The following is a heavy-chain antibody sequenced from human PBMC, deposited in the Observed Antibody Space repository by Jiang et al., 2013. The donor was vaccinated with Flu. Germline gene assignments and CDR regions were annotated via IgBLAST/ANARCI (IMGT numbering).Heavy chain of an antibody. J-gene: IGHJ4*02. V-gene: IGHV2-70*11. CDR2: IDWDDDK. CDR3: ARMPPRGSSGEFDY. Sequence: KPTQTLTLTCTFSGFSLSTSGMCVSWIRQPPGKALEWLARIDWDDDKYYSTSLKTRLTISKDTSKNQVVLTMTNMDPVDTATYYCARMPPRGSSGEFDYWGQGTLVTVSS. CDR1: GFSLSTSGMC. D-gene: IGHD6-25*01.